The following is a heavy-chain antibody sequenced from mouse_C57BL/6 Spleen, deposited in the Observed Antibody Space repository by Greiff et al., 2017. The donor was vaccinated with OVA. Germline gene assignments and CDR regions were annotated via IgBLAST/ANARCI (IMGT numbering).Heavy chain of an antibody. D-gene: IGHD2-1*01. Sequence: VQLQQSGAELARPGASVKMSCKASGYTFTSYTMHWVKQRPGQGLEWIGYINPSSGYTKYNQKFKDKATLTADKSSSTAYMQLSSLTSEDSAVYYCARGGIIYYGKPGAMDYWGQGTSVTVSS. J-gene: IGHJ4*01. CDR3: ARGGIIYYGKPGAMDY. CDR2: INPSSGYT. V-gene: IGHV1-4*01. CDR1: GYTFTSYT.